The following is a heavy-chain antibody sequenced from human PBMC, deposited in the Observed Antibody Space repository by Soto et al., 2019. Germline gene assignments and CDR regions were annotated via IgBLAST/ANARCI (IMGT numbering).Heavy chain of an antibody. D-gene: IGHD6-13*01. V-gene: IGHV4-59*01. J-gene: IGHJ6*02. Sequence: LPETLSLTCTVSGGSISSYYWSWIRQPPGKGLEWIGYIYYSGSTNYNPSLKSRVTISVDTSKNQFSLKLSSVTAADTAVYYCAREGVSSSWYNYYGMDVWGQGTTVTVSS. CDR2: IYYSGST. CDR3: AREGVSSSWYNYYGMDV. CDR1: GGSISSYY.